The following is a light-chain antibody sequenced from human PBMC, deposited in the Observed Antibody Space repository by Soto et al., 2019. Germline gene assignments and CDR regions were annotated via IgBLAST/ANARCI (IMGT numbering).Light chain of an antibody. CDR2: EVS. Sequence: QSALTQPASVSGSPGQSITISCTGTSSDVGDYNYVSWYQQHPGKAPKLMIFEVSTRPSGVSNRFSGSKSGNTASLTISGLQAEDEADYYCTAYTTSSSTDVFGTGTKLTVL. V-gene: IGLV2-14*01. J-gene: IGLJ1*01. CDR1: SSDVGDYNY. CDR3: TAYTTSSSTDV.